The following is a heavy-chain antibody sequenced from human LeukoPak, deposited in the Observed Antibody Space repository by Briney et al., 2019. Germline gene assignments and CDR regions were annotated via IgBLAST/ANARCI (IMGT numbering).Heavy chain of an antibody. CDR2: IYSGGST. CDR3: ARGLGYGSGSYYYYYGMDV. Sequence: GGSLRLSCAASGVTVSSNYMSWVRQAPGKGLEWVSVIYSGGSTYYADSVKGRFTISRDNSKNTLYLQMNSLRAEDTAVYYCARGLGYGSGSYYYYYGMDVWGQGTTVTVSS. CDR1: GVTVSSNY. J-gene: IGHJ6*02. D-gene: IGHD3-10*01. V-gene: IGHV3-66*02.